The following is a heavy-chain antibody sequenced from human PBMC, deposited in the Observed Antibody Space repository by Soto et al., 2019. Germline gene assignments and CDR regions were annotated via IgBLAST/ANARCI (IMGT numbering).Heavy chain of an antibody. V-gene: IGHV4-59*01. CDR3: ARSVADPGEQIDY. D-gene: IGHD2-21*01. Sequence: SETLSLTCSVSGGSISGSYWSWIRQPPGKGLEWLGYVYYTGSTNYSPSLRSRVSISVDTSKNEFSLRLSSVTAADTAVYFCARSVADPGEQIDYWGQGTQVTVSS. CDR2: VYYTGST. CDR1: GGSISGSY. J-gene: IGHJ4*02.